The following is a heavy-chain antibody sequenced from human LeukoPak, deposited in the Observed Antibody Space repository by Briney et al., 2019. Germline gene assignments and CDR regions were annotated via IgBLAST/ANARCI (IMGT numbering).Heavy chain of an antibody. CDR3: ARIEPTNSGSYEYVFDI. Sequence: GGSLRLSCAASGFTFSSYSMNWVRQAPGKGLEWVSSISSSSSYIYYADSVKGRFTISRDNAKNSLYLQMNSLRAEDTAVYYCARIEPTNSGSYEYVFDIWGQGTMVTVSS. V-gene: IGHV3-21*04. J-gene: IGHJ3*02. CDR1: GFTFSSYS. D-gene: IGHD1-26*01. CDR2: ISSSSSYI.